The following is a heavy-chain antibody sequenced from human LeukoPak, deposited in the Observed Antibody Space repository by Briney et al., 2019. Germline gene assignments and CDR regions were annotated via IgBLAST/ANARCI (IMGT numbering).Heavy chain of an antibody. V-gene: IGHV1-2*02. CDR2: LNPNSGGT. CDR1: GYTLTVYY. J-gene: IGHJ4*02. D-gene: IGHD5-18*01. CDR3: AHHGRGYSYGYSPGIFDY. Sequence: GASVKVSCKASGYTLTVYYTHWGRHAPGQGRGWGGCLNPNSGGTNYAQKFKGRVTMTRDTSISTAYMELSSLRSEDTAVYYCAHHGRGYSYGYSPGIFDYWGQGTLVTVSS.